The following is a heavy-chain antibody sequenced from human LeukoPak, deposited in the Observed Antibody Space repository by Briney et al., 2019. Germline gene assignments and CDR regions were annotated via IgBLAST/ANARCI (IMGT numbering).Heavy chain of an antibody. Sequence: PGGSLRLSCAASGFTFSGYWMTWVRQAPGKGLEWVANIKQDGGEKNYVDSVKGRFTISRDNAKNSLYLQMNSLRVEDTAVYYCARERSGWYERWLDHWGQGTLVTVSS. CDR3: ARERSGWYERWLDH. CDR1: GFTFSGYW. CDR2: IKQDGGEK. V-gene: IGHV3-7*01. D-gene: IGHD6-19*01. J-gene: IGHJ4*02.